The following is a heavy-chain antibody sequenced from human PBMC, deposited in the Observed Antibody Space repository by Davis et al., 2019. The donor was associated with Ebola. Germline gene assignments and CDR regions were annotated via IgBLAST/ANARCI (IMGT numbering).Heavy chain of an antibody. CDR1: GGSISSYY. Sequence: SETLSLTCTVPGGSISSYYWSWIRQPPGKGLEWIGYIYYSGSTNYNPSLKSRVTISVDTSKNQFSLKLSSVTAADTAVYYCARGWLVRIKSGSYNWFDPWGQGTLVTVSS. J-gene: IGHJ5*02. CDR3: ARGWLVRIKSGSYNWFDP. CDR2: IYYSGST. D-gene: IGHD3-3*01. V-gene: IGHV4-59*12.